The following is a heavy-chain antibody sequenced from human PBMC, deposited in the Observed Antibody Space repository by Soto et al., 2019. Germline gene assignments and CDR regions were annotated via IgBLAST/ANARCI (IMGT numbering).Heavy chain of an antibody. V-gene: IGHV3-7*01. J-gene: IGHJ3*02. CDR1: GFIFSHYW. CDR3: ARGDTPMITGMDSFDI. D-gene: IGHD5-18*01. CDR2: LNEDGSQT. Sequence: GGSLRLSCAASGFIFSHYWMNWVRQAPGRGLEWVSNLNEDGSQTYYADSVKGRFTISRDNARNSLYLQMDSLRAEDTAVYFCARGDTPMITGMDSFDIWGQGTMVTVSS.